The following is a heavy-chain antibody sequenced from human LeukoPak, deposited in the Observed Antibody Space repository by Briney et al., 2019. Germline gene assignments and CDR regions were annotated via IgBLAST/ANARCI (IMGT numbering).Heavy chain of an antibody. Sequence: GGSLRLSCAASGFTFRNYVMSWARQAPGKGPEWVSAIGASGGNTYYADSVKGRFTISRDNSKNTLYLQMSSLRVEDTALYYCAKTSDAGFDPWGQGTLVTVSS. CDR3: AKTSDAGFDP. CDR1: GFTFRNYV. V-gene: IGHV3-23*01. CDR2: IGASGGNT. J-gene: IGHJ5*02.